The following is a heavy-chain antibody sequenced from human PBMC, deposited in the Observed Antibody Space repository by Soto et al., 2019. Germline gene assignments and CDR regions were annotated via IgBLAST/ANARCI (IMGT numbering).Heavy chain of an antibody. CDR3: ARGRRSSAGHDAFDI. J-gene: IGHJ3*02. Sequence: PSETLSLTCTVSGGSINNYYWIWIRQPPGKGLEWIGYLYYSGITDYNPSLNSRVTISVDTSKNQFSLRLSSVTAADTAVYYCARGRRSSAGHDAFDIWGQGTMVTVSS. V-gene: IGHV4-59*01. CDR2: LYYSGIT. CDR1: GGSINNYY. D-gene: IGHD6-19*01.